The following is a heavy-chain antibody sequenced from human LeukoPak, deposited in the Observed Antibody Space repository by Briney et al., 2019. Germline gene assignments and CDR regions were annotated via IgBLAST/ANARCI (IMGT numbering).Heavy chain of an antibody. CDR3: ASSHCTAGSCNWFDP. D-gene: IGHD2-8*02. J-gene: IGHJ5*02. CDR2: MYRGDRT. Sequence: GGSLRLSCAASGFTFSGYSMNWVRQAPGKGLEWVSFMYRGDRTYYTDSVKGRFTMSRDDMKKTVYLQMDSLRAEDTAVYYCASSHCTAGSCNWFDPWGQGTLVTVSP. V-gene: IGHV3-66*01. CDR1: GFTFSGYS.